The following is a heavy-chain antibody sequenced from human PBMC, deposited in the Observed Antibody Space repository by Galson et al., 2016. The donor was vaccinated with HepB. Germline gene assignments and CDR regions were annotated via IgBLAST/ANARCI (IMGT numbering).Heavy chain of an antibody. J-gene: IGHJ4*02. Sequence: SLRLSCAASGFTFSSYWMTWVRQAPGKGLEWVAHIKHDGSEKYYVDSVRGRFTISRDNAKNSLYVQMNSLGAEDTAVYFCARDRGGGAPKLVIFDYWGQGTLVTVSS. D-gene: IGHD3-16*01. CDR1: GFTFSSYW. CDR2: IKHDGSEK. V-gene: IGHV3-7*01. CDR3: ARDRGGGAPKLVIFDY.